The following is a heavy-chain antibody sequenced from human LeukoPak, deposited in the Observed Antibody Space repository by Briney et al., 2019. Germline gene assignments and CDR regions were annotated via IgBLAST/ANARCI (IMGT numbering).Heavy chain of an antibody. CDR1: GYTFTSYG. V-gene: IGHV1-18*01. CDR3: ASARAGYFDWLLNY. D-gene: IGHD3-9*01. CDR2: ISAYNGNT. Sequence: VASVKVSCKASGYTFTSYGISWVRQAPGQGLEWMGWISAYNGNTNYVQKLQGRVTMTTDTSTSTAYMELRSLRSDDTAVYYCASARAGYFDWLLNYWGQGTLVTVSS. J-gene: IGHJ4*02.